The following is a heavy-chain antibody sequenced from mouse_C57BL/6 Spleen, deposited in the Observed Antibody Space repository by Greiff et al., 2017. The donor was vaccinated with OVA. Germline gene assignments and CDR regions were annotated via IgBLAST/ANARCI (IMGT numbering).Heavy chain of an antibody. CDR2: IDPEDGDT. J-gene: IGHJ4*01. Sequence: VHVKQSGAELVRPGASVKLSCTASGFNIKDYYMHWVKQRPEQGLEWIGRIDPEDGDTEYAPKFQGKATMTADTSSNTAYLQLSSLTSEDTAVYYCTRGYYYGSSSYYYAMDYWGQGTSVTVSS. D-gene: IGHD1-1*01. V-gene: IGHV14-1*01. CDR1: GFNIKDYY. CDR3: TRGYYYGSSSYYYAMDY.